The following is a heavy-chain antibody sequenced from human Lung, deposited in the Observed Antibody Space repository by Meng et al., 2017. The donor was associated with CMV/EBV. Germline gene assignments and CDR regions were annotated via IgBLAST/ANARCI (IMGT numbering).Heavy chain of an antibody. J-gene: IGHJ6*02. CDR1: GFTFSTYW. D-gene: IGHD2-8*01. V-gene: IGHV3-7*01. CDR2: INEHGDSQ. Sequence: WGSLRLSCAASGFTFSTYWMTWVLRAPGRGLEWVANINEHGDSQSYVESVKGRFTISIDNARNSLYLQMNSLRFDDTAVYYCVRDYESQNSNGWDSGVDVWXQGNXVTV. CDR3: VRDYESQNSNGWDSGVDV.